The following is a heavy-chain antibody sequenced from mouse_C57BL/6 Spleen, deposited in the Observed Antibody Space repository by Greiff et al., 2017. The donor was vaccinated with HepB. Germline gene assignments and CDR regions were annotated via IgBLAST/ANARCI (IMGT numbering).Heavy chain of an antibody. J-gene: IGHJ2*01. CDR2: IYPGSGST. D-gene: IGHD4-1*01. CDR3: ARYLLGPSYYFDY. V-gene: IGHV1-55*01. Sequence: QVQLKQPGAELVKPGASVKMSCKASGYTFTSYWITWVKQRPGQGLEWIGDIYPGSGSTNYNEKFKSKATLTVDTSSSTAYMQLSSLTSEDSAVYYCARYLLGPSYYFDYWGQGTTLTVSS. CDR1: GYTFTSYW.